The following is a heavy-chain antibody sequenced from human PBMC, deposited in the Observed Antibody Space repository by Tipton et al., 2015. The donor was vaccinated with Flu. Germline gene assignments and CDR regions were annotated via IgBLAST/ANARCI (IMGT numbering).Heavy chain of an antibody. CDR3: ARDPTPAGSGY. CDR1: GISFGVYA. Sequence: SLRLSCTTSGISFGVYAVAWVRQAPGKGLEWVANIKQDGSDKYYVDSVKGRFTVSRDNAKNSLFLQMNSLRAEDTAVYYCARDPTPAGSGYWGQGTLVTVSS. CDR2: IKQDGSDK. V-gene: IGHV3-7*01. J-gene: IGHJ4*02. D-gene: IGHD3-10*01.